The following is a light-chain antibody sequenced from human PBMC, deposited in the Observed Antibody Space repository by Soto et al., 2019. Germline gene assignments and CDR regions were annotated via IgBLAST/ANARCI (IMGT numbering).Light chain of an antibody. V-gene: IGKV3-11*01. Sequence: EIVLTQSPGTLSXXPXXXXXLXXRAXQSVSSNYLAWYQQIPGQAPRLLIYDASNRATGIPARFSGSGSGTDFTLTISSLEPEDFAVYYCQQYSKWPPITFGQGTRLEIK. CDR1: QSVSSNY. CDR3: QQYSKWPPIT. CDR2: DAS. J-gene: IGKJ5*01.